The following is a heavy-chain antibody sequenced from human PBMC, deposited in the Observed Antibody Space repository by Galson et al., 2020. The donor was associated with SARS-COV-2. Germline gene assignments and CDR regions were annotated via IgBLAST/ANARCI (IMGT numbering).Heavy chain of an antibody. J-gene: IGHJ3*01. CDR3: ASPYLAAASFFGAFDL. CDR2: IRDSGTNI. CDR1: GFIFTNYE. V-gene: IGHV3-48*03. Sequence: GESLKISCAASGFIFTNYEMNWVRQAPGKGLEWVSYIRDSGTNIYYADSVKGRFTISRDNTKNSVYLQMTSVRAEDTAVYYCASPYLAAASFFGAFDLWGRGTMVTVSS. D-gene: IGHD6-13*01.